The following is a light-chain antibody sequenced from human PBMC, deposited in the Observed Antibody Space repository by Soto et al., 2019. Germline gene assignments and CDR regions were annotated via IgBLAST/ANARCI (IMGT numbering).Light chain of an antibody. J-gene: IGLJ2*01. CDR2: EVI. CDR3: ASKAGSSRHVV. CDR1: RSDLGDSNY. V-gene: IGLV2-8*01. Sequence: QSALPQPPSASGSPGQSVTISCTGSRSDLGDSNYVSWYQQHPRKAPKLIISEVINRPSGVPDRFSASKSGNTASLTISGLQAEDEADYYCASKAGSSRHVVFGGGTKLTVL.